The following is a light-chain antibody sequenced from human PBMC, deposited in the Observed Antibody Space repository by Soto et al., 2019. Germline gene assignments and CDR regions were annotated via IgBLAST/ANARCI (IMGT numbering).Light chain of an antibody. Sequence: EAVLTQSPATLSLSPGERATLSCRASESVRDELGWYQQKPGQAPRLLIFDSSNRATGIPARFSGSGSGTDFTLTISRLEPEDFAVYYCQQRSNWPPITFGQGTRLEI. CDR3: QQRSNWPPIT. CDR1: ESVRDE. J-gene: IGKJ5*01. CDR2: DSS. V-gene: IGKV3-11*01.